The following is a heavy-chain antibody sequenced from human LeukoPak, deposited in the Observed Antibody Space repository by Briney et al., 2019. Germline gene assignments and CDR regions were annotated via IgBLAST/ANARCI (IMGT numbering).Heavy chain of an antibody. Sequence: SETLSLTCTVSGGSISSYYWSWIRQPPGKGLEWIGYIYYSGSTNYNPSLKSRVTISVDTSKNQFSLKLSSVTAADTAVYYCARVPQGAGTLDYWGQGTLVTVSS. CDR2: IYYSGST. V-gene: IGHV4-59*01. CDR3: ARVPQGAGTLDY. CDR1: GGSISSYY. D-gene: IGHD6-19*01. J-gene: IGHJ4*02.